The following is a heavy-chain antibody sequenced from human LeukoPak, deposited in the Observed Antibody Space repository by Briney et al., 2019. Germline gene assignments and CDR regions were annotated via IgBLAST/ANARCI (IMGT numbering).Heavy chain of an antibody. V-gene: IGHV3-23*01. CDR1: GFTFSSYA. CDR3: AKDGSSVSSSWYRFDY. D-gene: IGHD6-13*01. Sequence: GGPLRLSCAASGFTFSSYAMSWVRQAPGKGLEWVSAISGSGGSTYYADSVKGRFTISRDNSKNTLYLQMNSLRAEDTAVYYCAKDGSSVSSSWYRFDYWGQGTLVTVSS. J-gene: IGHJ4*02. CDR2: ISGSGGST.